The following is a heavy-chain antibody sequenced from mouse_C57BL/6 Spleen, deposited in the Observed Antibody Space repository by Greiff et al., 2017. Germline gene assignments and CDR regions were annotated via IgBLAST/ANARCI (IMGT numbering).Heavy chain of an antibody. Sequence: EVKLMESGPGLVKPSPSLSLTCSVTGYSITSGYYWNWIRQFPGNKLEWMGYISYDGSNNYNPSLKNRISITLDTSKTPFFLKLNSVTTEDTATYYCAREGGDYGSSSSYWDFDVWGTGTTVTVSS. CDR1: GYSITSGYY. CDR2: ISYDGSN. J-gene: IGHJ1*03. D-gene: IGHD1-1*01. CDR3: AREGGDYGSSSSYWDFDV. V-gene: IGHV3-6*01.